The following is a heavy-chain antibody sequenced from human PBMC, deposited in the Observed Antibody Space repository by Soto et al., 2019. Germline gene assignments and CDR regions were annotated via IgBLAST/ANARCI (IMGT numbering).Heavy chain of an antibody. D-gene: IGHD3-10*01. CDR2: IYNDGTYS. Sequence: GGSLRLSCAASGFIFKMYWMHWVRQSPGKGLVWISRIYNDGTYSDYADSVRGRFTISRDNVNDTLYLQMNNLRAKDSGLYYCTRGPRPISTGTGAYWGQGTQVTVSS. CDR1: GFIFKMYW. V-gene: IGHV3-74*01. CDR3: TRGPRPISTGTGAY. J-gene: IGHJ4*02.